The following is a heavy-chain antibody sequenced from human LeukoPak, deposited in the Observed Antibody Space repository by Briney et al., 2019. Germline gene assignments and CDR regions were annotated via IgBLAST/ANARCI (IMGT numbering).Heavy chain of an antibody. CDR3: GRGLVNYDFWSGSKE. J-gene: IGHJ4*02. CDR1: GFTFSSYA. CDR2: ISYDGSNK. D-gene: IGHD3-3*01. Sequence: GRSLRLSCAASGFTFSSYAMHWVRQAPAKGLEWVAVISYDGSNKYYADSVKGRFTISKDNSKNTLYLQMNHLKPEDPAGYYRGRGLVNYDFWSGSKEGGEGTRVSVSS. V-gene: IGHV3-30*04.